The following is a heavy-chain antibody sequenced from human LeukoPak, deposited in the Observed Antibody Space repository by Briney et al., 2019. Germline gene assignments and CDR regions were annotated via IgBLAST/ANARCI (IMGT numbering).Heavy chain of an antibody. D-gene: IGHD6-13*01. J-gene: IGHJ4*02. CDR1: GFTFGKYW. CDR3: ARDGGSSWIMASILLFDY. CDR2: IKLDGSEK. V-gene: IGHV3-7*03. Sequence: GGSLRLSCVASGFTFGKYWMSWVRQAPGKGLEWVANIKLDGSEKNYVDSVKGRFTISRDNAKNSLYLQMNSLRAEDTAVYYCARDGGSSWIMASILLFDYWGQGTLVTVPS.